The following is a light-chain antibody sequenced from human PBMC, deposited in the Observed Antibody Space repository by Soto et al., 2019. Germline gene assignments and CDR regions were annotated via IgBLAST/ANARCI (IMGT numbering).Light chain of an antibody. V-gene: IGKV1-39*01. Sequence: DIQVTQSPSSLSASVGDRVTITCRASQSISNNLNWYQQKPGKAPNLLIYAASTLESGVPSRFSGSGSGTDFTLTISSLQLEDFATYYCQQNYSTPLAFGGGTKVDIK. J-gene: IGKJ4*01. CDR2: AAS. CDR3: QQNYSTPLA. CDR1: QSISNN.